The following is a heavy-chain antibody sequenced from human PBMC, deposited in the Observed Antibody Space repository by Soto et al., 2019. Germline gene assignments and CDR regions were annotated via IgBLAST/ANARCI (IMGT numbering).Heavy chain of an antibody. Sequence: ASVKVSCKASGYTFTSYYMHWVRQAPGQGLEWMGIINPSGGSTSYAQKFQGRVTMTRDTSTSTVYMELSGLRSEDTAVYYCARDYCSGGSCSPDAFDIWGQGTMVNVSS. CDR1: GYTFTSYY. J-gene: IGHJ3*02. V-gene: IGHV1-46*01. CDR3: ARDYCSGGSCSPDAFDI. CDR2: INPSGGST. D-gene: IGHD2-15*01.